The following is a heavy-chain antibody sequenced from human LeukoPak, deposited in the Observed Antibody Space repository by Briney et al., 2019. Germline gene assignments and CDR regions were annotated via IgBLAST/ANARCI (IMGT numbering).Heavy chain of an antibody. V-gene: IGHV3-11*01. Sequence: GGSLRLSCAASGFTFSDYYMSWIRQAPGKGLEWVSYISRSGSTIYYADSVKGRFTISRDNAKNSLYLQMNSLRAEDTAVYYCARATYYYDSSGTKPYYYYMDVWGKGTTVTVSS. CDR3: ARATYYYDSSGTKPYYYYMDV. D-gene: IGHD3-22*01. J-gene: IGHJ6*03. CDR1: GFTFSDYY. CDR2: ISRSGSTI.